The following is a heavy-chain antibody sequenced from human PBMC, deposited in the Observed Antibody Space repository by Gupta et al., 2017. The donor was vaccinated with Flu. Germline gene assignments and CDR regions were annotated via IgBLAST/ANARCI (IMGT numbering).Heavy chain of an antibody. CDR3: ARGRSCGGDCYYFDY. CDR2: INPYGGST. CDR1: GYTFTRYE. D-gene: IGHD2-21*02. V-gene: IGHV1-46*01. J-gene: IGHJ4*02. Sequence: QVQLVQSGAEVQKPGASVKVSCKASGYTFTRYEVHWVRQAPGQGLEWMGVINPYGGSTGYSQEFQGRDTLTSDTSTSTVYMELSSLRSEDTAVYYCARGRSCGGDCYYFDYWGQGTLVTVAA.